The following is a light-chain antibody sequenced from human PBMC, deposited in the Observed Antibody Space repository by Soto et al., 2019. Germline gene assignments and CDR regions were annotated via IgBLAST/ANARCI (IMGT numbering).Light chain of an antibody. CDR2: AAS. CDR3: QQRYNWPVT. CDR1: QSISNY. V-gene: IGKV3-11*01. Sequence: EIVLTQSPATLSVSTGERATLSCRASQSISNYLAWYQQKPGQAPRLLIYAASNRATGIPARFSGSGSGTDFTLTISNLEPEDFSVYYCQQRYNWPVTFGQGTRLEIK. J-gene: IGKJ5*01.